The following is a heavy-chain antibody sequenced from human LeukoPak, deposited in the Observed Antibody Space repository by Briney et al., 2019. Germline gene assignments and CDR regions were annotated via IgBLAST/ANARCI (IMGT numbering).Heavy chain of an antibody. CDR2: IIPIFGTA. CDR3: AKPDLRGATTAYFQH. Sequence: SVKVSCKASGGTFSSYAISWVRQAPGQGLEWMGGIIPIFGTANYAQKFQGRVTITADKSTSTAYMELSSLRSEDTAVYYCAKPDLRGATTAYFQHWGQGTLVTVSS. J-gene: IGHJ1*01. D-gene: IGHD1-26*01. V-gene: IGHV1-69*06. CDR1: GGTFSSYA.